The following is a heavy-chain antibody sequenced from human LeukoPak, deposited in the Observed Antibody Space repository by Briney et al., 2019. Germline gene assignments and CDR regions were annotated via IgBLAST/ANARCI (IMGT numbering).Heavy chain of an antibody. D-gene: IGHD1-14*01. CDR2: ISSSGSTM. Sequence: GSLRLSCAASGFTFSSYEMNWVRQAPGKGLEWVSYISSSGSTMYYADSVKGRFTISRDNAKNSLSLQMNSLRAEDTAVYYCARSPAGANYYLDVWGKGTTVTISS. CDR1: GFTFSSYE. J-gene: IGHJ6*03. CDR3: ARSPAGANYYLDV. V-gene: IGHV3-48*03.